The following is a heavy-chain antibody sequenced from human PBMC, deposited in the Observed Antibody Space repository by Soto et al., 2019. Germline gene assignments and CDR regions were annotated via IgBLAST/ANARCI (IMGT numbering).Heavy chain of an antibody. CDR3: AKDHRIQLWLSGYYYYYGMDV. D-gene: IGHD5-18*01. CDR1: GFTFSSYG. J-gene: IGHJ6*02. Sequence: VQLVESGGGVVQPGRSLRLSCAASGFTFSSYGMHWVRQAPGKGLEWVAVISYDGSNKYYADSVKGRFTISRDNSKNTLYLQMNSLRAEDTAVYYCAKDHRIQLWLSGYYYYYGMDVWGQGTTVTVSS. V-gene: IGHV3-30*18. CDR2: ISYDGSNK.